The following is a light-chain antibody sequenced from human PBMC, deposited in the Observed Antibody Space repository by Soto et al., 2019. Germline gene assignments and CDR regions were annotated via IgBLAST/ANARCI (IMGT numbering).Light chain of an antibody. CDR1: NSNIGTNA. CDR3: ASWDDSLNGPLV. Sequence: QLVLTQPPSASGTPGQRVAISCSGSNSNIGTNAVTWYQHLPGTAPKLLIYSNTQRPSGVPDRFSGSKSGTSASLAISGLQSEDEADYYCASWDDSLNGPLVFGGGTKVTVL. CDR2: SNT. V-gene: IGLV1-44*01. J-gene: IGLJ3*02.